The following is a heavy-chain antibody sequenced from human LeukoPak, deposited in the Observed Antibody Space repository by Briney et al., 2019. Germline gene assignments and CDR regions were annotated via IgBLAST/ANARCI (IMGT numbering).Heavy chain of an antibody. D-gene: IGHD1-26*01. J-gene: IGHJ4*02. CDR2: INHSGST. CDR1: GGSISSYS. CDR3: ARRSRIGKSGFDY. V-gene: IGHV4-34*01. Sequence: SETLSLTCTVSGGSISSYSWSWIRQPPGKGLEWIGEINHSGSTNYNPSLKSRVTISVDTSKNQFSLKLSSVTAADTAVYYCARRSRIGKSGFDYWGQGTLVTVSS.